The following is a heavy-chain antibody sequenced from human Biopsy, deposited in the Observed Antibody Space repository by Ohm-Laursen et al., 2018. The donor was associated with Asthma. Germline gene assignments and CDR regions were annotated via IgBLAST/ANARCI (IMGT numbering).Heavy chain of an antibody. V-gene: IGHV4-39*01. D-gene: IGHD7-27*01. Sequence: GTLSLTCPVSADSISSNNFYWGWIRQPPGKGLEWMGSISYTGSAYHNPSLKSRVTISVDTSKNHFSLKLSSVTAADTAVYYCARHWDWGSFFDYWGQGTPVTVSS. CDR2: ISYTGSA. CDR1: ADSISSNNFY. CDR3: ARHWDWGSFFDY. J-gene: IGHJ4*02.